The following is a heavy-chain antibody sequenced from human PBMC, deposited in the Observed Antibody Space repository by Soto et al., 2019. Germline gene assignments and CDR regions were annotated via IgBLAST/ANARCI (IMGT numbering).Heavy chain of an antibody. Sequence: QVQLQESGPGLVKPSQTLSLTCTVSGGSISSGGYYWSWIRQHPGKGLEWIVYIYYSGRTYYNPSLKSRVTISVDTSKNQFSLKLSSVTAADTAVYYCARGTYYYDALDIWGQGTMVTVSS. CDR1: GGSISSGGYY. V-gene: IGHV4-31*03. D-gene: IGHD3-22*01. CDR3: ARGTYYYDALDI. CDR2: IYYSGRT. J-gene: IGHJ3*02.